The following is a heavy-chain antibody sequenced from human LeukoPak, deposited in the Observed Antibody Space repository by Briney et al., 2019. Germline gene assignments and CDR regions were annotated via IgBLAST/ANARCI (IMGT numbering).Heavy chain of an antibody. Sequence: GASVKVSCKASGGTFSSYAISWVRQAPGQGLEWMGGIIPIFGTANYAQKFQGRVTITADESTSTAYMELNSLRSEDTAVYYCASVYLYGMDVWGQGTTVTVSS. J-gene: IGHJ6*02. V-gene: IGHV1-69*13. CDR2: IIPIFGTA. D-gene: IGHD2-8*01. CDR3: ASVYLYGMDV. CDR1: GGTFSSYA.